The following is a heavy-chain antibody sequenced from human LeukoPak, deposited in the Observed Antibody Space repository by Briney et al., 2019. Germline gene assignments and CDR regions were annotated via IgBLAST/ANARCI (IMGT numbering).Heavy chain of an antibody. V-gene: IGHV5-10-1*01. D-gene: IGHD3-10*01. J-gene: IGHJ4*02. CDR3: ARTYYYGSGIKKGIDY. CDR2: IDPSDSYT. CDR1: GYNSTSYW. Sequence: GESLKISCKGSGYNSTSYWISWVRQMPGKGLEWMGRIDPSDSYTNYSPSFQGHVTISADKSISTAYLQWSSLKASDTAMYYCARTYYYGSGIKKGIDYWGQGTLVSVSS.